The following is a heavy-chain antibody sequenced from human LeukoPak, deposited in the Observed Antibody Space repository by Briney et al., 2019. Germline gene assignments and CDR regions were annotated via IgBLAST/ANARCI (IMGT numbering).Heavy chain of an antibody. CDR3: AKAGGWGPEYFDY. V-gene: IGHV3-23*01. D-gene: IGHD6-19*01. CDR1: GFTFSSYA. CDR2: ISGSGGST. J-gene: IGHJ4*02. Sequence: PGGSLRLSCAASGFTFSSYAMSWVRQAPGKGLEWVSAISGSGGSTYYADSVKGRFTISRDNSKNTLYLQMNSLRSEDTAVYYCAKAGGWGPEYFDYWGQGTLVTVSS.